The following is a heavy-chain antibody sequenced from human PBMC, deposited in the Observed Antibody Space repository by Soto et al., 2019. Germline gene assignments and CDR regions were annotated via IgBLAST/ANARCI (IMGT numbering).Heavy chain of an antibody. CDR1: GYTLTELS. CDR2: FDPEDGET. D-gene: IGHD6-13*01. Sequence: PSVKVSCKVSGYTLTELSMHWVRQAPGKGLEWMGGFDPEDGETIYAQKFQGRVTMTEDTSTDTAYMELSSLRSEDTAVYYCATSPRPFGSSWYQHQRYYYYYYMDVWGKGTTVTVSS. J-gene: IGHJ6*03. V-gene: IGHV1-24*01. CDR3: ATSPRPFGSSWYQHQRYYYYYYMDV.